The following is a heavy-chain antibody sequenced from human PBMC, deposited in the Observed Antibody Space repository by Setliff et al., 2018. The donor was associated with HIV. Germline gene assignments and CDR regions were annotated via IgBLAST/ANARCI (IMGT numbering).Heavy chain of an antibody. CDR1: GYTFTDYY. CDR2: INPNSGGT. V-gene: IGHV1-2*06. CDR3: ARVPHGDYLWFDP. Sequence: ASVKVSCKASGYTFTDYYMHWVRQAPGQGLEWMGRINPNSGGTNYAQKFRGRVTMTRDTSISTAYMELSRLRSDDTAVYSCARVPHGDYLWFDPWGQGTLVTVSS. D-gene: IGHD4-17*01. J-gene: IGHJ5*02.